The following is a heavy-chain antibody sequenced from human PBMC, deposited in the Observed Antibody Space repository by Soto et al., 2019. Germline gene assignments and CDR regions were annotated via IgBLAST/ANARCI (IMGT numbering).Heavy chain of an antibody. CDR3: ARLGDPGD. V-gene: IGHV1-69*01. CDR2: VIPILGTA. J-gene: IGHJ4*02. CDR1: GGSLRNSV. Sequence: QVQLVQSGAEVKKPGSSVKVSCTASGGSLRNSVISWVRQAPAQRREWMGGVIPILGTANYAQKFQGRVTMAADEATSTAYTDLSSLSPDDTAVYYCARLGDPGDWGQGTLVIVSS. D-gene: IGHD4-17*01.